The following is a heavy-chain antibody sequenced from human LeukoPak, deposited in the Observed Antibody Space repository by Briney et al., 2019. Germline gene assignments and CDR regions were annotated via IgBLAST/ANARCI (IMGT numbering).Heavy chain of an antibody. D-gene: IGHD3-10*01. V-gene: IGHV3-33*01. CDR2: IWYDGSNK. J-gene: IGHJ6*04. CDR1: GFTFSSCG. CDR3: ARERRPLLWFGELLFVGMHV. Sequence: PGGSLRLSCAASGFTFSSCGMHWVRQAPGKGLEWVAVIWYDGSNKYYADSVKGRFTISRDNSKNTLYLQMNSLRAEDTAVYYCARERRPLLWFGELLFVGMHVWGKGTTVTVSS.